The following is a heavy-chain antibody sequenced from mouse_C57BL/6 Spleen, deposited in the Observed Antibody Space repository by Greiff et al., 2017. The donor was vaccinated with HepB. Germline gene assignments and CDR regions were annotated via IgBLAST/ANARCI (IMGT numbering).Heavy chain of an antibody. CDR1: GYTFTSYG. CDR3: AREGDGGGFAY. D-gene: IGHD3-3*01. CDR2: IYPRSGNT. J-gene: IGHJ3*01. Sequence: QVQLQQSGAELARPGASVKLSCKASGYTFTSYGISWVKQRTGQGLEWIGEIYPRSGNTYYNEKFKGKATLTADKSSSTAYMELRSLTSEDSAVYLCAREGDGGGFAYWGQGTLVTVSA. V-gene: IGHV1-81*01.